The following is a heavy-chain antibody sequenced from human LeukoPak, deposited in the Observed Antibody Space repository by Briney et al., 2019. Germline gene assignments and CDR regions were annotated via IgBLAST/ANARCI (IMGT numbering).Heavy chain of an antibody. V-gene: IGHV1-2*02. CDR1: GYTLTGYY. Sequence: ASVKVSCKASGYTLTGYYMHWVRQAPGQGLEWMGWINPNSGGTNYAQKFQGRVTMTRDTSISTAYMELSRLRSDDTAVYYCARDSRDFPAFDIWGQGTMVTVSS. CDR3: ARDSRDFPAFDI. CDR2: INPNSGGT. D-gene: IGHD5-24*01. J-gene: IGHJ3*02.